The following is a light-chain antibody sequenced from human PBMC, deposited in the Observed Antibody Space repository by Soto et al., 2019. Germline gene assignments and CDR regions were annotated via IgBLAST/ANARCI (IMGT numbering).Light chain of an antibody. J-gene: IGKJ4*01. CDR2: DAS. CDR1: QSISSF. CDR3: QKSSNWPLT. V-gene: IGKV3-11*01. Sequence: EIVLTQSPATLSLSPGERATLSCRASQSISSFLVWYQQKPGQAPRLLIYDASNRATGIPARFSGSGSGTDFTLTISSLDPEDFAVYYCQKSSNWPLTFGGGTKVEIK.